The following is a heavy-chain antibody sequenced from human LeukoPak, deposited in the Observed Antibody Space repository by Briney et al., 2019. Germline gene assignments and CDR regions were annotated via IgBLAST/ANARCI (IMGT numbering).Heavy chain of an antibody. CDR1: GFIFSDSW. J-gene: IGHJ4*02. CDR2: IEKNGSGK. V-gene: IGHV3-7*03. Sequence: PGGSLRLSCTVSGFIFSDSWMAWIRQAPGKGLEWVAIIEKNGSGKNYVDSVKGRFIISRDNAKNSLFLQMDSLKVEDTAIYYCTTDRWYSADYWGQGTLVTVSS. CDR3: TTDRWYSADY. D-gene: IGHD2-15*01.